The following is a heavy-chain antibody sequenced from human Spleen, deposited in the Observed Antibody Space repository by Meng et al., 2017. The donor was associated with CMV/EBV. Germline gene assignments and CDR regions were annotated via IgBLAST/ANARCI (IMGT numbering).Heavy chain of an antibody. CDR2: IIPILGIA. CDR1: GGTFSSYT. Sequence: SVKVSCKASGGTFSSYTISWVRQAPGQGLEWMGRIIPILGIANYAQKFQGRVTITADKSTSTAYMELSSLRAEDTAVYYCARAAMVRGVDAFDIWGQGTMVTVSS. V-gene: IGHV1-69*02. J-gene: IGHJ3*02. CDR3: ARAAMVRGVDAFDI. D-gene: IGHD3-10*01.